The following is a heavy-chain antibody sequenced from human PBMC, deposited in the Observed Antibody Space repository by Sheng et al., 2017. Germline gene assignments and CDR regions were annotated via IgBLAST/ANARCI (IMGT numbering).Heavy chain of an antibody. CDR2: IYHTGYT. CDR3: ARDSKWTFDY. V-gene: IGHV4-38-2*02. CDR1: GHSISSDYY. Sequence: QVQLQESGPGLVKPSETLSLTCTVSGHSISSDYYWHWIRQPPGKGLEWIASIYHTGYTPYIPFLESRFSISVDTSKNQFSLKLTSVTAADTAVYYCARDSKWTFDYWGQGILVTVSS. D-gene: IGHD2-8*01. J-gene: IGHJ4*02.